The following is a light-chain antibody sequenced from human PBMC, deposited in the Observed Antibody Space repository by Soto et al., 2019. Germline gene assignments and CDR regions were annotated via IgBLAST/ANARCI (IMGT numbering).Light chain of an antibody. Sequence: QSALTQPASVSGSPGQSITISCTGTSSDVGSHNYVSWYQQHPGKAPKLIIYEVTNRPSGVSNRFSGSKSGNTASLTISGLQAEDEADYHCSSYTSSSTLVVFGGGTKLTVL. J-gene: IGLJ2*01. V-gene: IGLV2-14*01. CDR2: EVT. CDR1: SSDVGSHNY. CDR3: SSYTSSSTLVV.